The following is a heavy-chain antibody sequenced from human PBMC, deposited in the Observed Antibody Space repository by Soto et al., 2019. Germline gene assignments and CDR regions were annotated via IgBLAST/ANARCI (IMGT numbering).Heavy chain of an antibody. J-gene: IGHJ5*02. V-gene: IGHV3-23*01. D-gene: IGHD6-13*01. Sequence: GGSLRLSCAASGFTFSSYAMSWVRQAPGKGLEWVSTISGSGGSTYYADSVKGRFTISRDNSKNTLYLQMNNLRAEDTAVYYCATQLSIAATGIDPWGQGTLVTVSS. CDR3: ATQLSIAATGIDP. CDR1: GFTFSSYA. CDR2: ISGSGGST.